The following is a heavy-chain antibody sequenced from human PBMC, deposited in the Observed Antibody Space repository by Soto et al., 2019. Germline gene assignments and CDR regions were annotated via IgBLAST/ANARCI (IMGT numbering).Heavy chain of an antibody. V-gene: IGHV3-74*01. Sequence: EVHLEESGGGLVQPGGSLRLSCAASGFTFSNSWMHWVRQVPGKGLVWVSRIDYDGSNRNYADSVKGRFTISRDNAKNRLFLQMNDLRPEDTAVYYCATTPSGYSYGFFDSWGQGTLVTVSS. CDR2: IDYDGSNR. CDR3: ATTPSGYSYGFFDS. J-gene: IGHJ4*02. CDR1: GFTFSNSW. D-gene: IGHD5-12*01.